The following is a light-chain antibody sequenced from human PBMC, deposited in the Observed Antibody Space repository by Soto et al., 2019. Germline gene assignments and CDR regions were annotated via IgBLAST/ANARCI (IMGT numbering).Light chain of an antibody. CDR1: NSNIGTGYD. Sequence: QCVLTKPPSVSGAPGQRVTISCTWSNSNIGTGYDVHWYQQLPGTAPKLRIYGNSNRPSGVPDRFSGSKSGTSASLAITGLKAEDEADYYCQSYDNSLSGFYVFGAGTKLTVL. V-gene: IGLV1-40*01. CDR3: QSYDNSLSGFYV. CDR2: GNS. J-gene: IGLJ1*01.